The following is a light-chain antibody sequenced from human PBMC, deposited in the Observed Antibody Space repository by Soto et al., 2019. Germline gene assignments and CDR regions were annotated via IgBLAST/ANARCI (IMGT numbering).Light chain of an antibody. V-gene: IGLV2-11*01. CDR2: DVS. CDR3: CSYAGSYTLGV. Sequence: QSALTQPRSVSGSPGQSVTISCTGTSSDVGAYNYVSWYQQHPGKAPKVMIYDVSKRPSGVPDRFSGSKSGNTASLTISGLQAEDEADYYCCSYAGSYTLGVFGGGTKVTVL. CDR1: SSDVGAYNY. J-gene: IGLJ3*02.